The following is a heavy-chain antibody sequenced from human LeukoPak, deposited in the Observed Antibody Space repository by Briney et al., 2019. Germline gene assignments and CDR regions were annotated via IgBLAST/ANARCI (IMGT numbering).Heavy chain of an antibody. Sequence: GGSLRLSCAASGFTFSSYSMNWVRQAPGKGLEWVSSISSSSSYIYYADSVKGRFTISRDNAKNSLYLQMNSLRAEDTAVYYCARRMVAATAVTTVSWFDPWGQGTLVTVSS. CDR1: GFTFSSYS. CDR2: ISSSSSYI. CDR3: ARRMVAATAVTTVSWFDP. D-gene: IGHD2-15*01. V-gene: IGHV3-21*01. J-gene: IGHJ5*02.